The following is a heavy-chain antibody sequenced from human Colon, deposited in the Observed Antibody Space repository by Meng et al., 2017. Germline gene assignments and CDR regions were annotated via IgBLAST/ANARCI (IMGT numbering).Heavy chain of an antibody. D-gene: IGHD3-22*01. CDR3: ARDFHSTMTVFDS. V-gene: IGHV4-4*02. Sequence: QVRLQESGPGLVKPSGTLSLPCAVSGGSITNDNWWSWVRQPPGKGLEWIGEIFHAGNTNYNPSLKSRVTMSLDKSKNQFSLTLTSVTAADTAVYYCARDFHSTMTVFDSWGQGTLVTVSS. J-gene: IGHJ4*02. CDR1: GGSITNDNW. CDR2: IFHAGNT.